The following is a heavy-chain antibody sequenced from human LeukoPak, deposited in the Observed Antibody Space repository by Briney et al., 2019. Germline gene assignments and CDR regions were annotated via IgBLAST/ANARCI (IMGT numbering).Heavy chain of an antibody. CDR3: ARGRDGYNCN. CDR2: ISSSSSYI. J-gene: IGHJ4*02. D-gene: IGHD5-24*01. CDR1: GFTFSSYA. Sequence: GSLRLSCAASGFTFSSYAMHWVRQAPGKGLEWVSSISSSSSYIYYADSVKGRFTISRDNAKNSLYLQMNSLRAEDTAVYYCARGRDGYNCNWGQGTLVTVSS. V-gene: IGHV3-21*01.